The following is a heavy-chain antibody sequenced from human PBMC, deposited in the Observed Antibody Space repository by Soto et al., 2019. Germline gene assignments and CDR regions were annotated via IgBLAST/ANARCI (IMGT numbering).Heavy chain of an antibody. D-gene: IGHD3-22*01. CDR1: GGSISSGDYY. V-gene: IGHV4-30-4*08. CDR3: ARPHLNMRGGMDV. Sequence: QVQLQESRPGLVKPSQTLSLTCTVSGGSISSGDYYWSWIRQPPAKVMELIGYIYSSGSTYYNPFLKNRLNISVDTSKNQVSQQLSSVTAADTAVYYCARPHLNMRGGMDVWGQGPKVTVSS. CDR2: IYSSGST. J-gene: IGHJ6*02.